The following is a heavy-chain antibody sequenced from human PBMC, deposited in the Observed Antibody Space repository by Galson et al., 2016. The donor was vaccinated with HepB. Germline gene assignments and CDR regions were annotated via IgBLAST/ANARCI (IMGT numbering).Heavy chain of an antibody. D-gene: IGHD2/OR15-2a*01. V-gene: IGHV3-48*01. CDR3: ARTQVIRSIGNDAFDI. Sequence: SLRLSCAASDFTFSDYAMNWVRQAPGKGLEWIAYVSASSTIIYYADSVKGRFTISRDSAKNSVYLQMNSLRGDDTAVYYWARTQVIRSIGNDAFDILGLGTLVTVFS. J-gene: IGHJ3*02. CDR1: DFTFSDYA. CDR2: VSASSTII.